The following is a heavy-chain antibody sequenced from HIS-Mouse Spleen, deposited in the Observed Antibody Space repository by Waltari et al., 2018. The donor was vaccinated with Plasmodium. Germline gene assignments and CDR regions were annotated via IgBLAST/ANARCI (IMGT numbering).Heavy chain of an antibody. D-gene: IGHD6-13*01. J-gene: IGHJ2*01. V-gene: IGHV3-7*01. CDR2: IKQDGSEK. Sequence: EVQLVESGGGLVQPGGSLRLSCAASGFTFSGYWMSWVRQAPGKGLEGVDNIKQDGSEKDYVDSVKGRFTISRDNAKNSLYLQRNSLRAEDTAVYYCASSWYWYFDLWGRGTLVTVSS. CDR3: ASSWYWYFDL. CDR1: GFTFSGYW.